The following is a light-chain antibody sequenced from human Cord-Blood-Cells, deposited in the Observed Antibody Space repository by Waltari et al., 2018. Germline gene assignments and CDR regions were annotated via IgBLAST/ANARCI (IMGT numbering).Light chain of an antibody. Sequence: QSVLTQPPSASGTPGQRVTISCSGSSSNIGSNTVNWYRQRPGTAPKLLIYSNNQRPSGVPDRFSGSKSGTSASLAISGLQSEDEADYYCAAWDDSLNGVVFGGGTKLTVL. CDR3: AAWDDSLNGVV. CDR1: SSNIGSNT. J-gene: IGLJ2*01. V-gene: IGLV1-44*01. CDR2: SNN.